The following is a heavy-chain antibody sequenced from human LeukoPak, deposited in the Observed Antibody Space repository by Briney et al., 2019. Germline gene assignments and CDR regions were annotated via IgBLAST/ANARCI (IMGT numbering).Heavy chain of an antibody. Sequence: PGGSLRLSCAASGFTFSSYAMSWVRQAPGKGLEWVSAISGSGGSTYYADSVKGRFTISRDNSKNTLYLQMNSLRAEDTAVYYCAREGIAAAGTGYYMDVWGEGTTVTVSS. CDR3: AREGIAAAGTGYYMDV. CDR1: GFTFSSYA. J-gene: IGHJ6*03. CDR2: ISGSGGST. V-gene: IGHV3-23*01. D-gene: IGHD6-13*01.